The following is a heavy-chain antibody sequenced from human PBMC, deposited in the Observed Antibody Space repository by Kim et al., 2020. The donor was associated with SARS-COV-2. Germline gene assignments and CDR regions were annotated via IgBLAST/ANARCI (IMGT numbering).Heavy chain of an antibody. CDR2: IRSDTYGGTT. V-gene: IGHV3-15*01. D-gene: IGHD5-18*01. J-gene: IGHJ4*02. CDR3: TTDATAGHAMGSGDFGG. CDR1: GLSFSDAW. Sequence: GGSLRLSCAASGLSFSDAWMSWVRQAPGKGLEWVGRIRSDTYGGTTDYAAPVQGRFTISRDDYKTTVFLQMDSLETGDTDLYYCTTDATAGHAMGSGDFGGGGRRTLVSVS.